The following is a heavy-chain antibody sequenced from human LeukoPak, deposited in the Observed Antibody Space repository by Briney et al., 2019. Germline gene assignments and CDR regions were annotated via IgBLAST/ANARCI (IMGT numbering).Heavy chain of an antibody. CDR1: GGSISSGGYY. CDR3: ARVSLEMATITFDY. CDR2: IYYSGST. D-gene: IGHD5-24*01. J-gene: IGHJ4*02. Sequence: SQTLSLTCTVSGGSISSGGYYWSWTRQHPGKGLEWIGYIYYSGSTYYNPSLKSRVTISVDTSKNQFSLKLSSVTAADTAVYYCARVSLEMATITFDYWGQGTLVTVSS. V-gene: IGHV4-31*03.